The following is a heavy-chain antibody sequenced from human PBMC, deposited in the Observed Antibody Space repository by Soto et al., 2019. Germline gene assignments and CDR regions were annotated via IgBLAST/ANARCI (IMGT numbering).Heavy chain of an antibody. V-gene: IGHV3-23*01. D-gene: IGHD6-13*01. CDR1: GFTFSSYW. CDR2: ISGSGGST. J-gene: IGHJ4*02. Sequence: PGGSLRLSCAASGFTFSSYWMNRVRQAPGKGLEWVSAISGSGGSTYYADSVKGRFTISRDNSKNTLYLQMNSLRAEDTAVYYCAKDAAYTTLGYSSSWCDYWGQGTLVTVSS. CDR3: AKDAAYTTLGYSSSWCDY.